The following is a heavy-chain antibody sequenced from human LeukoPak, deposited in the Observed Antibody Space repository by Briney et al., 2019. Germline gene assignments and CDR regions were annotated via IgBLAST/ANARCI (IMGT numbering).Heavy chain of an antibody. CDR1: GFTFISYA. CDR2: ISSSGGST. V-gene: IGHV3-23*01. Sequence: GGSLRLSCAASGFTFISYAMSWVRQAPGKGLEWVSAISSSGGSTYYADSVKGRFTISRDNSKNTLYLQMNSLRAEDTAVYYCAKDLEPPLITMVRGIFDYWGQGTLVTVSS. D-gene: IGHD3-10*01. CDR3: AKDLEPPLITMVRGIFDY. J-gene: IGHJ4*02.